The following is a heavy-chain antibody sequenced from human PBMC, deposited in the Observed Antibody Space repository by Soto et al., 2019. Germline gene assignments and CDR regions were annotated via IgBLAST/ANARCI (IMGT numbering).Heavy chain of an antibody. CDR3: ARAGCDGGSCYTLVGLRYGMDV. D-gene: IGHD2-15*01. Sequence: QVQLVESGGGVVQPGRSLRLSCAASGFTFSSYAMHWVRQAPGKGLEWVAVVSYDGNNKYYADSVKGRFTISRDNSKTTLYLQMNSLRAEDTAVYYCARAGCDGGSCYTLVGLRYGMDVWGQGTRVTVSS. CDR1: GFTFSSYA. CDR2: VSYDGNNK. J-gene: IGHJ6*02. V-gene: IGHV3-30-3*01.